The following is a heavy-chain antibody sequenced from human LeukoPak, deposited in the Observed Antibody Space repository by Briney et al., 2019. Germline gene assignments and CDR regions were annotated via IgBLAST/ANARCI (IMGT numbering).Heavy chain of an antibody. CDR3: AKDLGPVVYYDSSGYYGGFDY. Sequence: GGSLRLSCAASGFTFSSCAMSWVRQAPGKGLEWVSAISGSGGSTYYADSVKGRFTISRDNSKNTLHLQMNSLRAEDTAVYYCAKDLGPVVYYDSSGYYGGFDYWGQGTLVTVSS. D-gene: IGHD3-22*01. V-gene: IGHV3-23*01. CDR2: ISGSGGST. CDR1: GFTFSSCA. J-gene: IGHJ4*02.